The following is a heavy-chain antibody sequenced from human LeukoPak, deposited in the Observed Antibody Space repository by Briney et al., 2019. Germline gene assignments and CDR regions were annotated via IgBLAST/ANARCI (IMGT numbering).Heavy chain of an antibody. V-gene: IGHV4-31*02. J-gene: IGHJ3*02. D-gene: IGHD5-18*01. Sequence: SETLSLTCTVSGGSISSGGYYWSWIRQHPGTGLEWIGYIYYSGSTYYNPSLKSRVTISVDTSKNQFSLKLSSVTAADTAVYYCARPQVIRGYSYGHGAFDIWGQGTMVTVSS. CDR3: ARPQVIRGYSYGHGAFDI. CDR1: GGSISSGGYY. CDR2: IYYSGST.